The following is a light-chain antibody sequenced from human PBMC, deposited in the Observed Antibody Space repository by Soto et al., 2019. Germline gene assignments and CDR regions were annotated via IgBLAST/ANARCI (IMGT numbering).Light chain of an antibody. J-gene: IGLJ1*01. Sequence: QSALTQPPSASGSPGQSVTISCTGTSSYVGGYKYASWYQQHPGKAPKLMIFEVNKRPSGVPDRFSGSKSGNTASLTVSGLQAEDEADYYCSSYAGINNLGVFGTGTKLTVL. V-gene: IGLV2-8*01. CDR1: SSYVGGYKY. CDR2: EVN. CDR3: SSYAGINNLGV.